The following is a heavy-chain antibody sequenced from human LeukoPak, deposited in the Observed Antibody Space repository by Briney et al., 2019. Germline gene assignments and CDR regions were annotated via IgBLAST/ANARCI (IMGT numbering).Heavy chain of an antibody. V-gene: IGHV3-23*01. Sequence: PGGSLRLSCAASGFTFSNYAMSWVRQAPGKGLEWVSDISGSGDSTNYADSVKGRFTISRDNSKNTLYLQMNSLRAEDTAVYYCAKDPMIVVVNPWFDPWGQGTLVTVSS. D-gene: IGHD3-22*01. CDR1: GFTFSNYA. J-gene: IGHJ5*02. CDR2: ISGSGDST. CDR3: AKDPMIVVVNPWFDP.